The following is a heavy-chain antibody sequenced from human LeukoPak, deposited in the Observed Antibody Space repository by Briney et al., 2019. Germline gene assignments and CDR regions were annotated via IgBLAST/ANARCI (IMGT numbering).Heavy chain of an antibody. CDR2: ISSSSSYI. V-gene: IGHV3-21*01. D-gene: IGHD3-10*01. J-gene: IGHJ4*02. Sequence: PGGSLRLSCAASGFTFSSYSMNWVRQAPGKGLEWVSSISSSSSYIYYADSVKGRFTISRDNAKNSLYLQMNSLRAEDTAVYYCARDPGTGYSGSGSLFDYWGQGTLVTVSS. CDR1: GFTFSSYS. CDR3: ARDPGTGYSGSGSLFDY.